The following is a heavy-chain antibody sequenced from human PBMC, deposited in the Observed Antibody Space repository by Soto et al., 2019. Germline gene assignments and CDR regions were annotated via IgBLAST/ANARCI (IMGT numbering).Heavy chain of an antibody. D-gene: IGHD3-10*01. CDR2: IYYSGST. Sequence: QVQLQESGPGLVKPSQTLSLTCTVSGGSISSGGYYWSWIRQHPGKGLAWIGYIYYSGSTYYNPSHKGRVTISVETSKNLVSLKLSSVTAADTAVYYCARDPSASGSYFDYWGQGTLVTVSS. CDR1: GGSISSGGYY. CDR3: ARDPSASGSYFDY. V-gene: IGHV4-31*03. J-gene: IGHJ4*02.